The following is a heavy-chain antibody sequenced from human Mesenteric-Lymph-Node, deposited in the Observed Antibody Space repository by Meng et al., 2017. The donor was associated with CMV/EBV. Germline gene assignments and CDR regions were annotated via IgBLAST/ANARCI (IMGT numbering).Heavy chain of an antibody. V-gene: IGHV3-21*01. CDR2: ITSSSSHI. Sequence: GESLKISCAASGFGFSDHWMSWVRQAPGKGLEWVSSITSSSSHIYYADSVRGRFTISRDNAENSLYLQMNSLRAEDTAVYYCAELRSSVFDIWGQGTMVTVSS. D-gene: IGHD3-16*01. J-gene: IGHJ3*02. CDR3: AELRSSVFDI. CDR1: GFGFSDHW.